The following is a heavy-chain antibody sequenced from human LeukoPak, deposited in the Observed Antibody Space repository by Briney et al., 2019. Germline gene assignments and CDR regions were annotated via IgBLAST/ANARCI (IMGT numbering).Heavy chain of an antibody. J-gene: IGHJ4*02. CDR2: IYYSGST. CDR3: ARQYDGSGPLPFDY. V-gene: IGHV4-39*01. D-gene: IGHD3-10*01. CDR1: GGSISSSSYY. Sequence: SETLSLTCTVSGGSISSSSYYRGWIRQPPGKGLEWIGSIYYSGSTYYNPSLKSLVTISVDTSNHQFSLPLSPLPAADPAVYSCARQYDGSGPLPFDYWGQGTLVTVSS.